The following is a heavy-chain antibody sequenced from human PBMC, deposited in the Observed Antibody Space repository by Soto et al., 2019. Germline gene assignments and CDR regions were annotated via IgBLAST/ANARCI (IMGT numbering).Heavy chain of an antibody. CDR2: ISSGGSSI. CDR1: GFTFSDYY. Sequence: QVHLVESGGGLVKPGGSLRLSCAASGFTFSDYYMTWIRQAPGKGLEWVSYISSGGSSIYYADSVKGRFTISRDNAKNSLYLQMNSLRAEDTAIYYCAKRGRGAVAFDYWGQGTLVTVSS. D-gene: IGHD6-19*01. J-gene: IGHJ4*02. V-gene: IGHV3-11*01. CDR3: AKRGRGAVAFDY.